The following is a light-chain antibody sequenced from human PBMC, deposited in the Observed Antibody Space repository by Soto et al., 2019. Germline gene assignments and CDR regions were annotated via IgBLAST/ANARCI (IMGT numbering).Light chain of an antibody. J-gene: IGLJ2*01. V-gene: IGLV1-44*01. CDR2: SNN. CDR3: AAWDDSLDGHVV. Sequence: QSVLTQPPSASGTPGQRVTITCSGSSSNIGSNTVNWYKQLPGTAPKLLIYSNNQRPSGVPDRFSGLKSGTSASLAISGLQSEDEADYYCAAWDDSLDGHVVFGGGTKLTVL. CDR1: SSNIGSNT.